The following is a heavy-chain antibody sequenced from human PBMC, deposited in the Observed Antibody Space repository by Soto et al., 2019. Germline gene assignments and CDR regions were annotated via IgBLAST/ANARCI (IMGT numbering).Heavy chain of an antibody. CDR1: GFTVSSNY. J-gene: IGHJ5*02. CDR3: GRSIKEDIGVAGPKDIGFAP. CDR2: IYTDDST. V-gene: IGHV3-53*04. D-gene: IGHD6-19*01. Sequence: GGSLRLSCAASGFTVSSNYMSWVRQAPGKGLEWLSVIYTDDSTYYADSVKGRFTISRHNSKNTLYLQMNSLRAEDTAVYYCGRSIKEDIGVAGPKDIGFAPWGKGTLVPVSS.